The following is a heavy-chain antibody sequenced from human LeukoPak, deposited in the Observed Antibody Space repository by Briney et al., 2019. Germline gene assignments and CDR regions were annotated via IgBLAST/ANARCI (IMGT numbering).Heavy chain of an antibody. D-gene: IGHD5-18*01. V-gene: IGHV3-21*01. CDR1: GFTFSSYS. CDR3: ARADWDTAMIDY. Sequence: GGSLTLSCAASGFTFSSYSMKWVRQAPGKGLEWVSSISSSSSYIYYADSVKGRFTISRDNAKNSLYLQMNSLRAEDTAVYYCARADWDTAMIDYWGQGTLLTVSS. J-gene: IGHJ4*02. CDR2: ISSSSSYI.